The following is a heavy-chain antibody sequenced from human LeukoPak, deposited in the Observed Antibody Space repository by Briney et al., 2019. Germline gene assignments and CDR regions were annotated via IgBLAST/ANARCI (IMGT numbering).Heavy chain of an antibody. CDR2: INHSGST. V-gene: IGHV4-34*01. Sequence: PSETLSLTCAVYGGSFSGYYWSWIRQPPGKGLEWIGEINHSGSTNYNPSLKSRVTISVDTSKNQFSLKLSSVTAADTAVYYCARGPRYCSSTSCYGRREYYYYYGMDVWGQGTTVTVSS. D-gene: IGHD2-2*01. CDR1: GGSFSGYY. J-gene: IGHJ6*02. CDR3: ARGPRYCSSTSCYGRREYYYYYGMDV.